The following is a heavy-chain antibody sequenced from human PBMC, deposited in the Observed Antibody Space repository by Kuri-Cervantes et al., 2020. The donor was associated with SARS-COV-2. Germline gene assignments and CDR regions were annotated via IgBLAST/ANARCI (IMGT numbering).Heavy chain of an antibody. CDR1: GFSLTTSGMC. D-gene: IGHD6-19*01. J-gene: IGHJ4*02. V-gene: IGHV2-70*11. Sequence: SGPTLVKPPQTLSLTCTFSGFSLTTSGMCVSWIRQPPGKALEWLARIDWDDDKYYSTSLKARLTISKDTSKNQVVLTMTNMDPVDTATYYCARIETSSGWYLFDFWGQGTLVTVSS. CDR2: IDWDDDK. CDR3: ARIETSSGWYLFDF.